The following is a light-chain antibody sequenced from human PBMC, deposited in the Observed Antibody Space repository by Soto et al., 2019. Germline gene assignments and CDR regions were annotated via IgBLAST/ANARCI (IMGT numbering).Light chain of an antibody. CDR1: QSVSSN. V-gene: IGKV3-15*01. CDR2: GAS. J-gene: IGKJ1*01. CDR3: QQYNNWLQT. Sequence: EIMITQSSATLSVSPGERATLSCRASQSVSSNLAWYQQKPGQAPRLLIYGASTRATGIPARFSGSGSGTEFTLTISSLQSEDFAVYYCQQYNNWLQTFGQGTKVDI.